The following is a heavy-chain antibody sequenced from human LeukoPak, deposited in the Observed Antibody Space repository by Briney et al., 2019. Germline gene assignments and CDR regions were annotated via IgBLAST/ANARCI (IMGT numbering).Heavy chain of an antibody. J-gene: IGHJ4*02. D-gene: IGHD1-1*01. V-gene: IGHV3-30*02. CDR1: GYTFTQFG. CDR2: IRFNGTTK. Sequence: GGSLRLSCAASGYTFTQFGMHWVRKAPGKGLEWVAFIRFNGTTKVYGDSVEGRFTISRDNSRNTLFLQMNRLTVEDTAVYYCAVTTRGYWGQGTLVTVSS. CDR3: AVTTRGY.